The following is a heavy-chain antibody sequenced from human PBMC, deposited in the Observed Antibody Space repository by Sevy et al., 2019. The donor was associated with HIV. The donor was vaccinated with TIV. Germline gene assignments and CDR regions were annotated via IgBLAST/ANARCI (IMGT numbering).Heavy chain of an antibody. CDR3: ARVRADYGDYAQCYSDF. CDR1: GFTFSYYS. J-gene: IGHJ4*02. D-gene: IGHD4-17*01. V-gene: IGHV3-48*02. Sequence: GESLKISCAASGFTFSYYSMNWVRQAPGKGLEWVSYISSSSAIYYAGSVKGRFTISRDNAKNSLYLQLKSLNDEDTAVYYCARVRADYGDYAQCYSDFWGQGTLVTVSS. CDR2: ISSSSAI.